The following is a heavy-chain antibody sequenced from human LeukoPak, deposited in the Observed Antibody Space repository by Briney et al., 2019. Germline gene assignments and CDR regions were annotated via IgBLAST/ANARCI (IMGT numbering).Heavy chain of an antibody. Sequence: ASVTVSCTASGYTFTSYDINWVRQATGQGLEWMGWMNPTSGHTGYAQKFQGRVTMTRDTSISTAYMELNSLTSEDTAVYYCARSPVGVRKKHDFWGQGALVIVSS. CDR3: ARSPVGVRKKHDF. CDR1: GYTFTSYD. J-gene: IGHJ4*02. D-gene: IGHD1-14*01. CDR2: MNPTSGHT. V-gene: IGHV1-8*01.